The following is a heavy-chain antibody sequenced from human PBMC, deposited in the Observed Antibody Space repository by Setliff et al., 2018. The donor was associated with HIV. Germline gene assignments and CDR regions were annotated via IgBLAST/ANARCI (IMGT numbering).Heavy chain of an antibody. CDR2: INAGTGNT. D-gene: IGHD4-17*01. J-gene: IGHJ4*02. CDR1: GYTFTGYY. CDR3: ARTVNDYGDYYFDY. V-gene: IGHV1-3*01. Sequence: GASVKVSCKASGYTFTGYYMHWVRQAPGQRLEWMGWINAGTGNTKYSQNFQGRVTFSRDTSASTAYMELSSLRSEDTAVYYCARTVNDYGDYYFDYWGQGTLVTVSS.